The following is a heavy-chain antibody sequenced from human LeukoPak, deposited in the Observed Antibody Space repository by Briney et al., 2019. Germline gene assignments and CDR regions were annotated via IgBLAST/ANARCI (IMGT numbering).Heavy chain of an antibody. Sequence: PGGSLRLSCAASGFNFNTKWMTWVRQAPGKGLEWVANINQDGSEKYSVDSVKGRFTISRDNVKNSLYPEMSGLRAEDSAVYYCADPPSDYWGQGTLVAVSS. J-gene: IGHJ4*02. CDR2: INQDGSEK. V-gene: IGHV3-7*01. CDR3: ADPPSDY. CDR1: GFNFNTKW.